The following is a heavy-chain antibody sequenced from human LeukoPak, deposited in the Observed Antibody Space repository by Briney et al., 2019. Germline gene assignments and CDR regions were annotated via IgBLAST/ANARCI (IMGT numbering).Heavy chain of an antibody. CDR1: GFTFDDYA. D-gene: IGHD3-3*01. J-gene: IGHJ4*02. CDR3: ARDRFLEWLFDY. CDR2: ISWNSGSI. Sequence: GGSLRLSCAASGFTFDDYAMHWVRQAPGKGLEWVSGISWNSGSIGYADSVKGRFTISRDNAKNSLYLQMNSLRAEDTAVYYCARDRFLEWLFDYWGQGTLVTVSS. V-gene: IGHV3-9*01.